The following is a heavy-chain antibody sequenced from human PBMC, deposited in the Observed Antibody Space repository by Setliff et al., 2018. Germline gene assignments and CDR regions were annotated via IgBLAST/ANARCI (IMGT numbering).Heavy chain of an antibody. CDR2: IYHSGST. J-gene: IGHJ3*02. CDR1: GGSISSSSYY. CDR3: ARWGENSGRPDWRAFDI. Sequence: KPSETLSLTCTVSGGSISSSSYYWGWIRQPPGKGLEWIGSIYHSGSTYYNPSLKSRVTISVDTSKNQFSLKLTSVSAADTAVYYCARWGENSGRPDWRAFDIWGQGTMVTVSS. V-gene: IGHV4-39*07. D-gene: IGHD1-26*01.